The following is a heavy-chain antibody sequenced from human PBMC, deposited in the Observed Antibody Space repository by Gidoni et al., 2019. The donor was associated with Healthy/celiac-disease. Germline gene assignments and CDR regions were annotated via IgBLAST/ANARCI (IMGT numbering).Heavy chain of an antibody. CDR2: IYYSGST. CDR1: GGSISSSSYY. CDR3: ARENDYVWGSYRPGDY. D-gene: IGHD3-16*02. J-gene: IGHJ4*02. V-gene: IGHV4-39*07. Sequence: QLQLQESGPGLVKPSETLSLTCTVPGGSISSSSYYWGWIRQPPGKGLEWIGSIYYSGSTYYNPSLKRRVTISVDTSKNQFSLKLSSVTAADTAVYYCARENDYVWGSYRPGDYWGQGTLVTVSS.